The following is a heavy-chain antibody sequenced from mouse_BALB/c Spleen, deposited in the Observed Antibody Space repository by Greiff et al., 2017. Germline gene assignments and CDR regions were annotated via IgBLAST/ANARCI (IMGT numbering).Heavy chain of an antibody. D-gene: IGHD2-4*01. CDR2: ISTYYGDA. Sequence: QVQLQQSGAELVRPGVSVKISCKGSGYTFTDYAMHWVKQSHAKSLEWIGVISTYYGDASYNQKFKGKATMTVDKSSSTAYMELARLTSEDSAIYYCASSTMITTWFAYWGQGTLVTVSA. J-gene: IGHJ3*01. CDR3: ASSTMITTWFAY. CDR1: GYTFTDYA. V-gene: IGHV1S137*01.